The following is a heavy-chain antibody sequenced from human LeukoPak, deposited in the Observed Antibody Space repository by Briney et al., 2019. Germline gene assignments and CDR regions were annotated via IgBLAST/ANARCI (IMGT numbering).Heavy chain of an antibody. CDR1: GFTFSHYW. D-gene: IGHD1-26*01. CDR2: IYSGGST. Sequence: PGGSLRLSCAASGFTFSHYWMSWVRQAPGKGLEWVSVIYSGGSTYYADSVKGRFTISRDNSKNTLYLQMNSLRAEDTAVYYCARGTIVGAPKDVWGQGTTVTVSS. V-gene: IGHV3-53*01. CDR3: ARGTIVGAPKDV. J-gene: IGHJ6*02.